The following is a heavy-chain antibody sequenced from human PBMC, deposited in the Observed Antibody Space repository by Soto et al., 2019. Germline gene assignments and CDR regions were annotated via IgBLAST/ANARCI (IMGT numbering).Heavy chain of an antibody. Sequence: PSETLSLTCTVSGGSIRSYYWSWIRQPPGKGLEWIGYLYYSGSTNYNPSLKSRVTISVDTSKNQFSLKLSSVTAADTAVYYCARGGYDFWSGYFDDAFDIWGQGTMVTVSS. CDR2: LYYSGST. CDR3: ARGGYDFWSGYFDDAFDI. V-gene: IGHV4-59*01. CDR1: GGSIRSYY. D-gene: IGHD3-3*01. J-gene: IGHJ3*02.